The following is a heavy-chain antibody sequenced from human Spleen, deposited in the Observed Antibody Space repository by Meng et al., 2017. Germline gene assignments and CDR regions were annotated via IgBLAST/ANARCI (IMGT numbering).Heavy chain of an antibody. V-gene: IGHV3-21*01. D-gene: IGHD1-1*01. Sequence: GESLKISCAASGFTFSSYSMNWVRQAPGKGLEWVSSISSSSSYIYYADSVKGRFTISRDNAKNSLYLQMNSLRAEDTAVYYCARDGTFYYYGMDVWGQGTTVTVSS. J-gene: IGHJ6*02. CDR2: ISSSSSYI. CDR3: ARDGTFYYYGMDV. CDR1: GFTFSSYS.